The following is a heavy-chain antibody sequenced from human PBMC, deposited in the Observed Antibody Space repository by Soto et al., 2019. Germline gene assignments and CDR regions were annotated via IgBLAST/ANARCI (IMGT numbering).Heavy chain of an antibody. Sequence: NPSETLSLTCTVSGGSVSSRSYYWGWIRQPPGKGLEWIGNIYYSGSTYYNPSLKSRVTISVDTSKNQFSLNVSSVTAADTAVYYCARHSYGLPGDFWGQGALVTVSS. CDR3: ARHSYGLPGDF. CDR2: IYYSGST. D-gene: IGHD5-18*01. V-gene: IGHV4-39*01. J-gene: IGHJ4*02. CDR1: GGSVSSRSYY.